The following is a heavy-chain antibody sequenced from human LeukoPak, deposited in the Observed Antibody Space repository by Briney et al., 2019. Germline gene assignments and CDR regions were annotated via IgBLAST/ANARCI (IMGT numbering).Heavy chain of an antibody. J-gene: IGHJ4*02. CDR1: GGSISSGSYY. V-gene: IGHV4-61*02. CDR3: ARDPGHDY. D-gene: IGHD1-14*01. Sequence: SQTLSLTCTVSGGSISSGSYYWSWIRQPAGKGLEWIGRIYTSGSTNYNPSLKSRVTISVDTSKNQFSLKLSSVTAADTAVYYCARDPGHDYWGQGTLVTVSS. CDR2: IYTSGST.